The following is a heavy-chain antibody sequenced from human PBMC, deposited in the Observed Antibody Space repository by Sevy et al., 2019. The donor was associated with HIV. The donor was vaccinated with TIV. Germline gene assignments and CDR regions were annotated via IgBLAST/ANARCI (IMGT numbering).Heavy chain of an antibody. CDR3: ARDISNYYDSSGYPRGFDP. J-gene: IGHJ5*02. CDR2: IYYSGST. V-gene: IGHV4-59*01. Sequence: TLSLTCTVSGGSISSYYWSWIRQPPGKGLEWIGYIYYSGSTNYNPSLKSRVTISVDTSKNQFSLKLSSVTAADTAVYYCARDISNYYDSSGYPRGFDPWGQGTLVTVSS. D-gene: IGHD3-22*01. CDR1: GGSISSYY.